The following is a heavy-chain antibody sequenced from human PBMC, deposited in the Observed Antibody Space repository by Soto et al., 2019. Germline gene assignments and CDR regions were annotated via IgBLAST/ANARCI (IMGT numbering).Heavy chain of an antibody. CDR3: ARTKYSMSSFDY. V-gene: IGHV2-5*02. CDR1: GFSLSTDDVG. CDR2: IYWDDDK. D-gene: IGHD6-6*01. J-gene: IGHJ4*02. Sequence: SGPTLVNPTQTLTLTCTFSGFSLSTDDVGVGWIRQPPGKALDWLAVIYWDDDKRYSPSLKSRLTITKDTSKNQVVLTMTNMDPVDTATYYCARTKYSMSSFDYWGQGALVTSPQ.